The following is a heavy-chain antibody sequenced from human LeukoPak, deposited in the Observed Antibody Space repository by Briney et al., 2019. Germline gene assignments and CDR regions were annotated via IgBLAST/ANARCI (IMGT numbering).Heavy chain of an antibody. V-gene: IGHV1-69*06. J-gene: IGHJ3*02. CDR2: IIPIFGAA. Sequence: SVKVSCKASGGTFSSYAISWVRQAPGQGLEWMGGIIPIFGAANYAQKFQGRVTITADKSTSTAYMELSSLRSEDTAVYYCARAEWELPGREGAFDIWGQGTMVTVSS. CDR3: ARAEWELPGREGAFDI. D-gene: IGHD1-26*01. CDR1: GGTFSSYA.